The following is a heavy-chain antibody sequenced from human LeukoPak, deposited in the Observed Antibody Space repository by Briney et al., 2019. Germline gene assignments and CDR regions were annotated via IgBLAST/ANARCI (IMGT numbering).Heavy chain of an antibody. CDR1: GFTFSGYA. CDR2: ISGSGGST. D-gene: IGHD3-22*01. Sequence: GGSLRLSCAASGFTFSGYAMSWVRQAPGKGLERVSAISGSGGSTYYADSVKGRFTISRDNSKNTLYLQMNSLRAEDTAVYYCAKDPEVGYYDSSGYPEYFQHWGQGTLVTVSS. CDR3: AKDPEVGYYDSSGYPEYFQH. J-gene: IGHJ1*01. V-gene: IGHV3-23*01.